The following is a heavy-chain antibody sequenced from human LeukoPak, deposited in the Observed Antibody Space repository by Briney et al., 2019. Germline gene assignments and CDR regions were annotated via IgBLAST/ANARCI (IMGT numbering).Heavy chain of an antibody. V-gene: IGHV3-7*01. CDR2: IKQDGSAK. CDR1: GFTFSSYW. D-gene: IGHD1-26*01. CDR3: ARSGLPYSLDI. J-gene: IGHJ3*02. Sequence: GGSLRLSCAASGFTFSSYWMSWVRQAPGKGLDWVANIKQDGSAKYYVDSVKGRFTIYRDNAKNSVYLQMNSLRAEDTAVYYCARSGLPYSLDIWGQGTMVTVSS.